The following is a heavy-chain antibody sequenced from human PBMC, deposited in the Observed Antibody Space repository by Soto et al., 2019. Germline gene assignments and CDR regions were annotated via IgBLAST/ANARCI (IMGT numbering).Heavy chain of an antibody. CDR2: ISYDGSNK. CDR3: ARGLIYYDILTGYYVDVYYYYGMDV. CDR1: GFTFSSYA. V-gene: IGHV3-30-3*01. J-gene: IGHJ6*02. Sequence: HPGGSLRLSCAASGFTFSSYAMHWVRQAPGKGLEWVAVISYDGSNKYYADSVKGRFTISRDNSKNTLYLQMNSLGAEDTAVYYCARGLIYYDILTGYYVDVYYYYGMDVWGQGTTVTVSS. D-gene: IGHD3-9*01.